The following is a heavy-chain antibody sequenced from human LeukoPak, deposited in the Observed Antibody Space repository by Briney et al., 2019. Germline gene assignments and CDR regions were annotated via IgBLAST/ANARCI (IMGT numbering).Heavy chain of an antibody. CDR2: IYTSGST. D-gene: IGHD6-6*01. CDR1: GGSISGYC. V-gene: IGHV4-4*07. CDR3: ARDYPGAIAARPEYFQH. J-gene: IGHJ1*01. Sequence: SETLSLTCTVSGGSISGYCWSWIRQPAGKGLEWIGRIYTSGSTNYNPSLKSRVTTSVDTSKNQFSLKLSSVTAADTAVYYCARDYPGAIAARPEYFQHWGQGTLVTVSS.